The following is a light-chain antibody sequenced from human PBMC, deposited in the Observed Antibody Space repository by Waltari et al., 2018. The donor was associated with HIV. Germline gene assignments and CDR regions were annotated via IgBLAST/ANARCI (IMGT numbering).Light chain of an antibody. CDR3: CSYAGTYEVV. V-gene: IGLV2-11*01. Sequence: QSALTQPRSVSGSAGQSVTIACTGTSSDVGAYKYVSWYKQHPGKAPKFMIYDVSKRPSGVPDRFSGSKPGTTASLPISGLQADAEAIYYCCSYAGTYEVVFGGGTKLTVL. CDR2: DVS. CDR1: SSDVGAYKY. J-gene: IGLJ2*01.